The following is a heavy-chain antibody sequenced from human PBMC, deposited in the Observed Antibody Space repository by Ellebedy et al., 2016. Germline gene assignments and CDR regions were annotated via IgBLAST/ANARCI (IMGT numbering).Heavy chain of an antibody. J-gene: IGHJ6*02. Sequence: GESLKISXAASGFSFSYFAIDWVRLAPGRGLEWVAVISDDGTEDYYADSVKGRFTVSRDNSKNTVYLQMNSVRPEDTGLYYSARGGQHCIGDCPYGMDVWGQGTAVTVSS. CDR3: ARGGQHCIGDCPYGMDV. CDR1: GFSFSYFA. CDR2: ISDDGTED. D-gene: IGHD2-21*02. V-gene: IGHV3-30*03.